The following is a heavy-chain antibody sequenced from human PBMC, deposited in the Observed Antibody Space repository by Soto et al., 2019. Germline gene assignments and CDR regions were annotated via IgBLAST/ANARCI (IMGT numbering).Heavy chain of an antibody. Sequence: GGSLRLSCAASGFTFDEYAMHWVRQPPGKGLEWVSLISWDGSNRYYADSVQGRFTISRDNSKYSLYLEMNSLRPEDTALYYCAKDISRGPTKNYDFWSGPDYWGQGTLVTVSS. V-gene: IGHV3-43D*04. D-gene: IGHD3-3*01. CDR1: GFTFDEYA. J-gene: IGHJ4*02. CDR3: AKDISRGPTKNYDFWSGPDY. CDR2: ISWDGSNR.